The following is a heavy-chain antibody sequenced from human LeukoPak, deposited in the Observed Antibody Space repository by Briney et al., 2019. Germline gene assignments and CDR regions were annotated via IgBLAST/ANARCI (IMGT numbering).Heavy chain of an antibody. J-gene: IGHJ4*02. CDR1: GDSIFSTTYY. CDR3: ARLHSTHSSNS. V-gene: IGHV4-39*01. CDR2: IFHSGST. D-gene: IGHD6-13*01. Sequence: PSETLSLTCTVSGDSIFSTTYYWGWIRQPPGKGLEWIGSIFHSGSTYYNPSLKSRVTISVDTSKNQFSLRLSSVTAADTAVYYCARLHSTHSSNSWGQGTLVTVSS.